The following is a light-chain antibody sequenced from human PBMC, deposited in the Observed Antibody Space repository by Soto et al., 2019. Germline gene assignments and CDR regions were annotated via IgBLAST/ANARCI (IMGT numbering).Light chain of an antibody. J-gene: IGKJ1*01. CDR3: QHYNSDPWT. Sequence: DIRMTQSPSTLSASVGDRVTITCRASQSISYWLAWYQQIPGKAPKLLIYGASSWGSGVPSRFSGSGSGTEFTLTISSLQPDDFAAYYCQHYNSDPWTFGQGTKVEVK. V-gene: IGKV1-5*01. CDR2: GAS. CDR1: QSISYW.